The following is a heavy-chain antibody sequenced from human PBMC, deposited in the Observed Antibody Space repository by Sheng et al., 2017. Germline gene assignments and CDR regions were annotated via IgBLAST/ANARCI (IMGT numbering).Heavy chain of an antibody. CDR2: IYYSGST. J-gene: IGHJ6*02. CDR1: GGSISSSSYY. D-gene: IGHD5-18*01. V-gene: IGHV4-39*07. CDR3: ARDRIQLRGGHRQYYYGMDV. Sequence: QLQLQESGPGLVKPSETLSLTCTVSGGSISSSSYYWGWIRQPPGKGLEWIGSIYYSGSTYYNPSLKSRVTISVDTSKNQFSLKLSSVTAADTAVYYCARDRIQLRGGHRQYYYGMDVWGQGTTGQPSP.